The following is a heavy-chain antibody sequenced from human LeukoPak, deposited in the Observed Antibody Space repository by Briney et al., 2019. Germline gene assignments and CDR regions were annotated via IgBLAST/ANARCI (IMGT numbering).Heavy chain of an antibody. Sequence: SETLSLTCTVSGGSISSGGYYWSWIRQHPGKGLEWIGYIYYSGSTYYNPSLKSRVTISVDTSKNQFSLKLSSVTAADTAVYYCARDQGEYSYAYDYWGQGTLVTVSS. J-gene: IGHJ4*02. V-gene: IGHV4-31*03. CDR3: ARDQGEYSYAYDY. CDR1: GGSISSGGYY. CDR2: IYYSGST. D-gene: IGHD5-18*01.